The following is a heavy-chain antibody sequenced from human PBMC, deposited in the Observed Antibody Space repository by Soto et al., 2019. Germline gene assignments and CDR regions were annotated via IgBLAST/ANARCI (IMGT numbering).Heavy chain of an antibody. J-gene: IGHJ4*02. CDR1: GFTFSSYA. V-gene: IGHV3-30-3*01. D-gene: IGHD3-3*01. CDR3: ARGDYDFWMLLNDY. CDR2: ISYDGSNK. Sequence: QVQLVESGGGVVQPGRSLRLSCAASGFTFSSYAMHWVRQAPGKGLEWVAVISYDGSNKYYADSVKGRFTISRDNSKNTLYLQMNSLRAEDTAVYYCARGDYDFWMLLNDYWGQGTLVTVSS.